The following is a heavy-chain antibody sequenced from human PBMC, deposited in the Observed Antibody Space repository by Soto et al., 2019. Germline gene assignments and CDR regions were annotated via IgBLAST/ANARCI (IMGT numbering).Heavy chain of an antibody. V-gene: IGHV4-59*01. D-gene: IGHD6-19*01. Sequence: QVQLQESGPGLVKPSETLSLTCTVSGGSISSYYWSWIRQPPGKGLEWIGYIYYSGSTNYNPSLKSRVTISVDTSKNQFSLKLSSVTAADTAVYYCARGGGQWPSYYYYGMDVWGQGTTVTVSS. CDR1: GGSISSYY. CDR3: ARGGGQWPSYYYYGMDV. CDR2: IYYSGST. J-gene: IGHJ6*02.